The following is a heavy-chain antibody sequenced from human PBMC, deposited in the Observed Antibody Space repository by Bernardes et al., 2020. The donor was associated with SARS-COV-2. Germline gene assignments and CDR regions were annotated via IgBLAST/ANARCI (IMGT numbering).Heavy chain of an antibody. J-gene: IGHJ6*02. D-gene: IGHD3-3*01. CDR2: IYPGDFDI. V-gene: IGHV5-51*01. CDR3: SRRRGGVDYGMDF. Sequence: GESLKISCKASGYSFTSYWIAWVRQMPGKGLEWMGIIYPGDFDIRYNPSFQGQVSISADKSIGTAYLQWSSLKDSDTAMYYCSRRRGGVDYGMDFWGQGTSVTVSS. CDR1: GYSFTSYW.